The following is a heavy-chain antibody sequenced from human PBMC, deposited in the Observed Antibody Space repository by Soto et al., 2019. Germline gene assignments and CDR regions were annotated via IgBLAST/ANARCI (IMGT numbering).Heavy chain of an antibody. CDR2: ISRTSSYI. V-gene: IGHV3-21*02. D-gene: IGHD6-19*01. CDR1: GLTFSTYS. CDR3: VSDQKREHFETSGPNWFAT. J-gene: IGHJ5*02. Sequence: EVQLVESGGGLVRPGGSLRLSCVVSGLTFSTYSMNWVRQTPGKGLEWVSSISRTSSYIYYRDSMKGRFTISRDNAKNSLSLQMNGLRVEDTAVYYCVSDQKREHFETSGPNWFATWGQGTLVTVSS.